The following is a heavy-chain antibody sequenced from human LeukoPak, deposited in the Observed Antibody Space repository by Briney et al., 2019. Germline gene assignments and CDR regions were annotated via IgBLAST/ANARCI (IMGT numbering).Heavy chain of an antibody. V-gene: IGHV3-30*03. Sequence: GGSLRLSCAASGFTFSSYGMHWVRQAPGKGLEWVAVISYDGSNKYYADSVKGRFTISRDNSKNTLYLQMNSLRAEDTAVYYCARDRGSSSWYDYWGQGTLVTVSS. CDR3: ARDRGSSSWYDY. J-gene: IGHJ4*02. CDR1: GFTFSSYG. D-gene: IGHD6-13*01. CDR2: ISYDGSNK.